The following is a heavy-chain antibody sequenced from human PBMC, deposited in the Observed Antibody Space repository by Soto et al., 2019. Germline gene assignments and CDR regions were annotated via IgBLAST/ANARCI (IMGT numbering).Heavy chain of an antibody. J-gene: IGHJ6*02. CDR1: GGSFSSGDYY. D-gene: IGHD4-17*01. V-gene: IGHV4-30-4*01. Sequence: QVQLQESGPGVVKPSQTLSLTCTVSGGSFSSGDYYWSWVRQPPGKGLEWIGYIYYTGSTFNNPSLKSRVSIAIDSPKTQFSLKLSSVTAADTAVYYCARIHFGDEPSYYYYGMDVWGQGTTVTVSS. CDR2: IYYTGST. CDR3: ARIHFGDEPSYYYYGMDV.